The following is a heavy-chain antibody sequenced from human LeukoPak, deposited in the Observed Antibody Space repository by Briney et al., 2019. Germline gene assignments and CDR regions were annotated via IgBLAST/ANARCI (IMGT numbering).Heavy chain of an antibody. Sequence: GESLKISCKGSGYSFTSYWIGWVRQLPGKGLECMGIIYPSDSDTRYSPSFQGQVTISADESVTTAYLQWSSLKASDTAMYYCARRQVSGADAFDIWGQGTMVTVSS. V-gene: IGHV5-51*01. CDR1: GYSFTSYW. CDR2: IYPSDSDT. CDR3: ARRQVSGADAFDI. D-gene: IGHD6-19*01. J-gene: IGHJ3*02.